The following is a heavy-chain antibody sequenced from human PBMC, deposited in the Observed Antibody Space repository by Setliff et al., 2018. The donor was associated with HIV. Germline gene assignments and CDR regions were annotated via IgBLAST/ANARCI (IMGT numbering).Heavy chain of an antibody. CDR2: IIPIFGTT. J-gene: IGHJ4*02. D-gene: IGHD2-8*01. CDR1: GGTFSSYA. V-gene: IGHV1-69*13. CDR3: ATLYGRADY. Sequence: SVKVSCKASGGTFSSYAISWVRQAPGQGLEWMGGIIPIFGTTNYAQNFQGRVTISADESTSTAYMELSSLRSEDTAVYYCATLYGRADYWGQGTLVTVSS.